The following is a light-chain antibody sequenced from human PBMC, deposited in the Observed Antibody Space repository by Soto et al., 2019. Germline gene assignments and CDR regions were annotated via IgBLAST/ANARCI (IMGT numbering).Light chain of an antibody. CDR2: DAS. Sequence: DIQMTQSPSSLSASVGDRXTIXCQAXQDISNSLNWYQQKPGKAPKLLIYDASYLEIGVPSRFSGSGSGTGFTFTISSLQPEDIATYYCQQSDNLPITFGQGTRLEIK. CDR3: QQSDNLPIT. CDR1: QDISNS. J-gene: IGKJ5*01. V-gene: IGKV1-33*01.